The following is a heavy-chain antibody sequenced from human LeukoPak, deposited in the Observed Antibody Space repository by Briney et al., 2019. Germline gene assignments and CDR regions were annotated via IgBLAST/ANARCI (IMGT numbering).Heavy chain of an antibody. Sequence: GASVKVSCKVSGYTLIELSMHWVRQAPGKGLEWVGGFDPEDGETIYAQKFQGRVTMTEDTSTDTAYMELRSLRSDDTAVYYCARDREESPFRLQLERPPRFDPWGQGTLVTVSS. CDR1: GYTLIELS. CDR3: ARDREESPFRLQLERPPRFDP. V-gene: IGHV1-24*01. J-gene: IGHJ5*02. CDR2: FDPEDGET. D-gene: IGHD1-1*01.